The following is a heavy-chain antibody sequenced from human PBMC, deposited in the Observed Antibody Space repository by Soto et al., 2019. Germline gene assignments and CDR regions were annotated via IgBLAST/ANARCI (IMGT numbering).Heavy chain of an antibody. CDR1: GYSFGAYW. Sequence: GESLKISCQGSGYSFGAYWIGWVRQMPGKGLEWMGIIFPGDSDTRYRPSFQGQVTISVDKSINTAYLQWSSLKASDTAMYFCARGGIIGTTPDYWGQGTKVTVS. J-gene: IGHJ4*02. V-gene: IGHV5-51*01. CDR2: IFPGDSDT. D-gene: IGHD1-7*01. CDR3: ARGGIIGTTPDY.